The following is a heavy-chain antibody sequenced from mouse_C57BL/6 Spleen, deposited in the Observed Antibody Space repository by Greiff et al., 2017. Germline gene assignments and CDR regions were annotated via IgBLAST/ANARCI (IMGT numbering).Heavy chain of an antibody. CDR3: AILYYGNYYAMDY. CDR1: GYTFTTYP. Sequence: VQLQQSGAELVKPGASVKMSCKASGYTFTTYPIEWMKQNHGKSLEWIGNFHPYNDDTKYNEKFKGKATLTVEKSSSTVYLELSRLTSDDSAVYYCAILYYGNYYAMDYWGQGTSVTVSS. J-gene: IGHJ4*01. CDR2: FHPYNDDT. D-gene: IGHD2-1*01. V-gene: IGHV1-47*01.